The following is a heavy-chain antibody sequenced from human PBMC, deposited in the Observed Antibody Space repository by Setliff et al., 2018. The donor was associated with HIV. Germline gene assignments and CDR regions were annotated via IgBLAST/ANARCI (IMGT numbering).Heavy chain of an antibody. J-gene: IGHJ4*02. V-gene: IGHV3-21*01. CDR3: AKDRSGSYSFARD. CDR1: GFTVATYP. Sequence: GGSLRLSCAASGFTVATYPLSWVRQAPGKGLEWVSSIDPSSTYISYADSVKGRFTVSRDNAKNSVYLQVNSLRAEDTAVYYCAKDRSGSYSFARDWGQGTLVTVSS. D-gene: IGHD1-26*01. CDR2: IDPSSTYI.